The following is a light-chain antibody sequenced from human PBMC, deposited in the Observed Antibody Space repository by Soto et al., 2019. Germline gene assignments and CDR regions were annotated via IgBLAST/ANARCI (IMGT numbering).Light chain of an antibody. CDR2: YDS. CDR1: NIGSKS. V-gene: IGLV3-21*01. CDR3: QGWESSRSNWV. Sequence: SYELTQPPSVSVAPGKTARITCGGNNIGSKSVHWYQQKPGQAPVLVIYYDSDRPSGIPERFSGSNTGNTATLAIRRFEAGAEADYYCQGWESSRSNWVFGGGTKLTVL. J-gene: IGLJ3*02.